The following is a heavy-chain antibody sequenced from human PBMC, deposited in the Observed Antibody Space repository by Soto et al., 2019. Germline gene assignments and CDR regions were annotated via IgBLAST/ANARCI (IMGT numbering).Heavy chain of an antibody. CDR1: GFTFSLYS. CDR3: ARAVTWGLDV. CDR2: ISRSSTGI. Sequence: EVQLVESGGGLVQPGGSLRLSCAAYGFTFSLYSMSWVRQAPGKGLEWVSYISRSSTGIHYADSVKGRFTISRDDATNSMHLQMTSLRDGDTAVYYCARAVTWGLDVWGQGTTVSISS. J-gene: IGHJ6*02. V-gene: IGHV3-48*02. D-gene: IGHD3-10*01.